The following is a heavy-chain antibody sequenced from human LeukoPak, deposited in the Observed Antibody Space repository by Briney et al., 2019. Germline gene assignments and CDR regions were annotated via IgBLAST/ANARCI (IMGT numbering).Heavy chain of an antibody. CDR2: INPSGDIT. Sequence: ALVKVSCKASANTLINYYIHWVRQAPGQGLEWMGIINPSGDITNYAQKFQGRVTLTRDTSTSTVYMELSSLTSEDTAVYYCARPPECGGDCYKYLQQWGQGTLVTVSS. V-gene: IGHV1-46*01. CDR3: ARPPECGGDCYKYLQQ. J-gene: IGHJ1*01. CDR1: ANTLINYY. D-gene: IGHD2-21*02.